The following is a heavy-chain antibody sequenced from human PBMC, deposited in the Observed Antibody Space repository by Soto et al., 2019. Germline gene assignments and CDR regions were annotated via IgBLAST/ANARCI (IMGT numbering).Heavy chain of an antibody. CDR3: LRSHGGY. V-gene: IGHV4-61*01. Sequence: SETLSLTCTVSGGSISSGSSYWSWFRRPPGGRLELIGCISYTGSADCSPSLKSRISMSVDTSKNQFSLKLNSVTAADTAVYYCLRSHGGYWGQGIQVTVSS. CDR1: GGSISSGSSY. J-gene: IGHJ4*02. CDR2: ISYTGSA.